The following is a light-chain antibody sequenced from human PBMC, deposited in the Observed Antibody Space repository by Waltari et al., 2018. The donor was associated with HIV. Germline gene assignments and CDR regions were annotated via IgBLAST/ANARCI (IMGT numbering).Light chain of an antibody. CDR1: QSVSSSH. CDR2: GAS. V-gene: IGKV3-20*01. J-gene: IGKJ1*01. CDR3: QQYGSSPPWT. Sequence: EIVLTQSPGTLSLSPGERATLSCRASQSVSSSHLAWYQQKPGQAPRLLIYGASTRATGIPDRISGSGSGTDFTLTISRLEPEDFAVYYCQQYGSSPPWTFGQGTKVEI.